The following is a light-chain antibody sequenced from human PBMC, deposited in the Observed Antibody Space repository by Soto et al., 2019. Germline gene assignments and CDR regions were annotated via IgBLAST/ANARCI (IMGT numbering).Light chain of an antibody. CDR1: SSDVGGYNY. Sequence: QSALSQPPSASGSPGQSVTISCTGTSSDVGGYNYVSWYQQHPGKAPKLMIYEVSKRPSGVPDRFSGSKSGNTASLTVSGLQAEDEADYYCSSYACKNNLVFGGGTKLTVL. CDR2: EVS. V-gene: IGLV2-8*01. J-gene: IGLJ2*01. CDR3: SSYACKNNLV.